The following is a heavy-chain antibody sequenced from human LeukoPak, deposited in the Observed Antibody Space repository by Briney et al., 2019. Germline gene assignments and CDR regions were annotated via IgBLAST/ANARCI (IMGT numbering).Heavy chain of an antibody. CDR3: ARELTYYYDSSGYSPGAFDI. CDR1: GFTVSSNY. CDR2: IYSGGST. V-gene: IGHV3-53*01. D-gene: IGHD3-22*01. Sequence: PGGSLRLSCAASGFTVSSNYMSWVRQAPGKGLEWVSVIYSGGSTYYADSVKGRFTISRDNSKNTLYLQMNSLRAEDTAVYYCARELTYYYDSSGYSPGAFDIWGQGTMVTVSS. J-gene: IGHJ3*02.